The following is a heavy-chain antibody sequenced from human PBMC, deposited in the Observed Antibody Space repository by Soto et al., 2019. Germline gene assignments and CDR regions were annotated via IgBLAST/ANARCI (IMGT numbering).Heavy chain of an antibody. J-gene: IGHJ4*02. V-gene: IGHV3-23*01. CDR3: AKDPSYCSGGSCYSNIVSYFDY. Sequence: GGSLRLSCAASGFTFSSYAMSWVRQAPGKGLEWVSAISGSGGSTYYADSVKGRFTISRDNSKNTLYLQMNSLRAEDTAVYYCAKDPSYCSGGSCYSNIVSYFDYWGQGTLVTVSS. CDR1: GFTFSSYA. D-gene: IGHD2-15*01. CDR2: ISGSGGST.